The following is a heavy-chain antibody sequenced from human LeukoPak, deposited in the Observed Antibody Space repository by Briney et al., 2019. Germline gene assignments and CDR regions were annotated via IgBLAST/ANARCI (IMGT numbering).Heavy chain of an antibody. CDR3: ARGAGASWSNFDY. V-gene: IGHV4-39*02. CDR2: AYNTGST. Sequence: NPSETLSLTCTVSGDSISSSTYYWGWPRQPPGKGLEWIGSAYNTGSTYYNPSLKSRVTISVDTSKNQFSLNLMSVTAADMAVYYCARGAGASWSNFDYWGQGSLVSVS. D-gene: IGHD3-10*01. CDR1: GDSISSSTYY. J-gene: IGHJ4*02.